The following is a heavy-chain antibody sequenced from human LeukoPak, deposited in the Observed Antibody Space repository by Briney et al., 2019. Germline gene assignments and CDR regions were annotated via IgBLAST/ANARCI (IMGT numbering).Heavy chain of an antibody. D-gene: IGHD3-16*02. CDR2: INSDGSST. Sequence: PGGSLRLSCAASGFTFSSYWMHWVRQAPGKGLVWVSRINSDGSSTSYADSVKGRFTISRDNSNNTLYLQMNSLRAEDTAVYYCAKRGTLVWGSFRYYDYWGQGTLVTVSS. V-gene: IGHV3-74*01. J-gene: IGHJ4*02. CDR3: AKRGTLVWGSFRYYDY. CDR1: GFTFSSYW.